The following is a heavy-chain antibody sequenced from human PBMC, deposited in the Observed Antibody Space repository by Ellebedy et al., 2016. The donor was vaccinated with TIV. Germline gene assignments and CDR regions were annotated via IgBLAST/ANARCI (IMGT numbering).Heavy chain of an antibody. Sequence: SETLSLXXSVSGGSIIRSGYYYTWIRQPPGKGLEWIGGLYFSGSTWYNPSLKSRVTISVDTSKNLFPLRLRSVTASDTAVYYCATSPAIDAFDIWGQGTMVTVSS. V-gene: IGHV4-39*02. CDR3: ATSPAIDAFDI. CDR1: GGSIIRSGYY. CDR2: LYFSGST. J-gene: IGHJ3*02.